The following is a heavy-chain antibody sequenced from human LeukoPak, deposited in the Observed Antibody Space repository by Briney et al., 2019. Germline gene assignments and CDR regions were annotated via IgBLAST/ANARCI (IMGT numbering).Heavy chain of an antibody. CDR1: GYTFTIYY. CDR3: ARTSIDRDKYYFDY. J-gene: IGHJ4*02. Sequence: ASVTVSCTASGYTFTIYYMHWVRQAPGQGLEWMGIIDPSGGSTSYAQKFQGRVTMTRDTSTSTVYMELSSLRSEDTAVYYCARTSIDRDKYYFDYWGQGTLVTVSS. V-gene: IGHV1-46*01. D-gene: IGHD3-22*01. CDR2: IDPSGGST.